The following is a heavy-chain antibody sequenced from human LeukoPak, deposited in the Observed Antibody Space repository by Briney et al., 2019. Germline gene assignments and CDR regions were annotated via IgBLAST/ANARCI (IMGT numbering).Heavy chain of an antibody. CDR3: VRGRRSYGFDH. J-gene: IGHJ4*02. CDR2: LGSAGDT. D-gene: IGHD3-16*01. V-gene: IGHV3-13*01. Sequence: GGPLRLSCAASGFNFNNYDMHWVRQAPGKGLEWVSALGSAGDTYYPDSVRGRFTISKETAKNSLYLQMTSLRDEDTAVYYCVRGRRSYGFDHWGQGTLVTVSS. CDR1: GFNFNNYD.